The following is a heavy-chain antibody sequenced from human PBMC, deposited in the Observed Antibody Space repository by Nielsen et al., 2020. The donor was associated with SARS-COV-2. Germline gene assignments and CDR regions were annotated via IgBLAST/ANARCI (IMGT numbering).Heavy chain of an antibody. Sequence: SGTLSLTCTVSGGSISSYYWSWIRQPPGKGLEWIGYIYYSGSTNYNPSLKSRVTISVDTSKNQFSLKLSSVTAADTAVYYCARDNSGGYNWFDPWGQGTLVTVSS. CDR2: IYYSGST. V-gene: IGHV4-59*01. D-gene: IGHD4-23*01. J-gene: IGHJ5*02. CDR1: GGSISSYY. CDR3: ARDNSGGYNWFDP.